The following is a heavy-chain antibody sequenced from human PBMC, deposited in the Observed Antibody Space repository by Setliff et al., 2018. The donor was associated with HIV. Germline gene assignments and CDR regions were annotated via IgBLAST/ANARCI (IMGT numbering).Heavy chain of an antibody. J-gene: IGHJ1*01. Sequence: ASVKVSCKISGYTLTELSIHWVRQAPGKGLEWMANFDPEDGETFYAQKFQGRLTMTEDTSTDTAYMELSSLRSDDTAMYYCVTDPGYSSTWYSESFQHWGQGILVTVSS. CDR3: VTDPGYSSTWYSESFQH. CDR1: GYTLTELS. V-gene: IGHV1-24*01. D-gene: IGHD6-13*01. CDR2: FDPEDGET.